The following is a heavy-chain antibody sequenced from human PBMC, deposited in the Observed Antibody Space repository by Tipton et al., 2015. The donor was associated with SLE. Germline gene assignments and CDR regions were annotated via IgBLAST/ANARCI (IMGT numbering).Heavy chain of an antibody. CDR2: IIPIFGTA. J-gene: IGHJ3*02. CDR3: ARGGYSSGWRAFDI. Sequence: QSGAEVKKPGASVKVSCKASGYTFTSYGISWVRQAPGQGLEWMGGIIPIFGTANYAQKFQGRVTITTDESTSTAYMELSSLRSEDTAVYYCARGGYSSGWRAFDIWGQGTMVTVSS. V-gene: IGHV1-69*05. D-gene: IGHD6-19*01. CDR1: GYTFTSYG.